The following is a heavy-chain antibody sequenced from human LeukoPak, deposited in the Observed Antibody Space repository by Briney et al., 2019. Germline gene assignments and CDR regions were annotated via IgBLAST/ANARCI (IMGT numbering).Heavy chain of an antibody. CDR2: IIPIFVTT. CDR1: GGTFSTFG. V-gene: IGHV1-69*01. CDR3: ARDLHRGGYQGGAFDI. J-gene: IGHJ3*02. D-gene: IGHD5-12*01. Sequence: SVKVSRKASGGTFSTFGISWVRQAPGQGLEWMGGIIPIFVTTTFAQKFQDRVTITADESTTTAYMELSSLRSEDTAVYFCARDLHRGGYQGGAFDIWGQGTLVTVSS.